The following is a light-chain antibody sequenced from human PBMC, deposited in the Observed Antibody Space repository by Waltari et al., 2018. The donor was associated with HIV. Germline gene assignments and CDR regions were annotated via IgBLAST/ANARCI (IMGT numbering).Light chain of an antibody. Sequence: QSVLTQPPSASGTPGQRVTISCSGSSSNIAVNSVNWYQQLPGTAPNLLIYTNNPWPSRFPDRCSGSKSGTSASLAISGLQSEDEADYYCVVWDDSLNGPVFGGGTKLTVL. CDR2: TNN. CDR3: VVWDDSLNGPV. CDR1: SSNIAVNS. V-gene: IGLV1-44*01. J-gene: IGLJ2*01.